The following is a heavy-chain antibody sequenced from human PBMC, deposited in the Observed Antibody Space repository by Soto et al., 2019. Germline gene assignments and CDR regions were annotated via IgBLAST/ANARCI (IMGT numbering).Heavy chain of an antibody. CDR3: ARHRGSPGYYYYYMDV. J-gene: IGHJ6*03. CDR2: IYYSGST. V-gene: IGHV4-59*08. CDR1: GGSISSYY. Sequence: AESLSLTCTVCGGSISSYYWSWIRQPPRKGLEWIGYIYYSGSTNYNPSLKSRVTISVDTSKNQFSLKLSSVTAADTVVYYCARHRGSPGYYYYYMDVWGKGTTVTVSS.